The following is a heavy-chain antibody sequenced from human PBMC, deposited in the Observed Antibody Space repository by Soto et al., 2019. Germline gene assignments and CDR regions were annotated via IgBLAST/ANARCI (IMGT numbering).Heavy chain of an antibody. CDR2: ISWNSGSI. V-gene: IGHV3-9*01. CDR1: GFTFDDYA. D-gene: IGHD6-19*01. J-gene: IGHJ4*02. CDR3: AKDKGSGWYGGIDY. Sequence: HPGGSLRLSCAASGFTFDDYAMHWVRQAPGKGLEWVSGISWNSGSIGYADSVKGRFTISGDNAKNSLYLQMNSLRAEDTALYYCAKDKGSGWYGGIDYWGQRTLVTVSS.